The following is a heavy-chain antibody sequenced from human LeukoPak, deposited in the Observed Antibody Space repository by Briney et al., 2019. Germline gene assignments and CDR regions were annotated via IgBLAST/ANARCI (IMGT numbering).Heavy chain of an antibody. CDR3: ARDLRAAAGPRAFDY. CDR2: ISSSSRTI. J-gene: IGHJ4*02. CDR1: GFTFSSYS. Sequence: PGGSLRLSCAASGFTFSSYSMNWVRQAPGKGLEWVSYISSSSRTIYYADSVKGRFTISRDNAKNSLYLQMNSLRAEDTAVYYCARDLRAAAGPRAFDYWGQGTLVTVSS. D-gene: IGHD6-13*01. V-gene: IGHV3-48*01.